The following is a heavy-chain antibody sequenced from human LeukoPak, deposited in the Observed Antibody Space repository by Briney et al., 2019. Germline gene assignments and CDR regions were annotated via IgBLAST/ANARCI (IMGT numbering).Heavy chain of an antibody. D-gene: IGHD5-24*01. CDR2: AFVGGDT. Sequence: GGSLRLSCAASGFTFSDYYMSWIRQAPGKGLEWVSTAFVGGDTYYAASVKGRFTLSKDSSRNTMLLQMHGLRPENTAVYYCARDQLDHWGQGTLVAVSP. J-gene: IGHJ4*02. CDR3: ARDQLDH. V-gene: IGHV3-66*01. CDR1: GFTFSDYY.